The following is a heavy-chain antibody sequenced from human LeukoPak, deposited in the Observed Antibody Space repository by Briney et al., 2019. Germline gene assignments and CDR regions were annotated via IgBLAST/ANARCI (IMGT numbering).Heavy chain of an antibody. V-gene: IGHV4-59*12. CDR2: IYYSGST. CDR3: AKEGYSSGWYPEHFDY. Sequence: SETLSLTCTVSGGSISSYYWSWIRQPPGKGLEWIGYIYYSGSTNYNPSLKSRVTISVDTSKNQFSLKLSSVTAADTAVYYCAKEGYSSGWYPEHFDYWGQGTLVTVSS. CDR1: GGSISSYY. J-gene: IGHJ4*02. D-gene: IGHD6-19*01.